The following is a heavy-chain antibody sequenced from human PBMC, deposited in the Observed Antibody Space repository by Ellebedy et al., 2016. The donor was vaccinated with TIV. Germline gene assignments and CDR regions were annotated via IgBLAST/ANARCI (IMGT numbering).Heavy chain of an antibody. Sequence: GESLKISCAASGFTVSSSYMSWVRPAPGTGLALFSVLYSGVNKYYADSVRVRFTISRVNSKNKRDLQMKSLSVEDTAVYYCARLLYYYGSGTYSHEYYFDYWGQGTLVTVSS. D-gene: IGHD3-10*01. CDR2: LYSGVNK. CDR1: GFTVSSSY. J-gene: IGHJ4*02. CDR3: ARLLYYYGSGTYSHEYYFDY. V-gene: IGHV3-66*04.